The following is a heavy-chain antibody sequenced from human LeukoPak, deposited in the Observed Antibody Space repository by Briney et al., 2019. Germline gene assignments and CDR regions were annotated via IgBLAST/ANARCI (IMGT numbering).Heavy chain of an antibody. V-gene: IGHV4-38-2*01. D-gene: IGHD6-19*01. Sequence: SETLSLTCGVSGYSISSGYYWGWIRQPPGKGLEWIGSIYHSGRTYYNPSLKSRVTISVDTSKNQFSLKLTSVTAADTAVYYCATEVGQWLVRTWGQGTPVTVSS. J-gene: IGHJ5*02. CDR1: GYSISSGYY. CDR3: ATEVGQWLVRT. CDR2: IYHSGRT.